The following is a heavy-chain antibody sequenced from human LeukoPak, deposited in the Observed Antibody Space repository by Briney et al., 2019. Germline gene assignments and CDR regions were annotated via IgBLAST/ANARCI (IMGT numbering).Heavy chain of an antibody. D-gene: IGHD4-11*01. J-gene: IGHJ5*02. CDR3: AKDRGYSILNWFAP. CDR1: GFTFDDYA. CDR2: ISWNSGSI. Sequence: GGSLRLSCAASGFTFDDYAMHWVRHAPGKGLEGVSGISWNSGSIVYADSVKGRFTISRDNAKNSLYLQMKSLRAEDTALYYCAKDRGYSILNWFAPWGQGTLVTVSS. V-gene: IGHV3-9*01.